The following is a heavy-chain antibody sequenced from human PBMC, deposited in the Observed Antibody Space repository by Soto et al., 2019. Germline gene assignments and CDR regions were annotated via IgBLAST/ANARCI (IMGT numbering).Heavy chain of an antibody. D-gene: IGHD3-16*01. CDR1: GVSLGSEA. J-gene: IGHJ4*02. CDR2: ISYDGSDT. Sequence: PEGSMELSCAACGVSLGSEAMSWARPDPGKGLQWVASISYDGSDTLYINSVKGRFTISRDNSKRTVDLQMKSLKPEDTAVYYCAKDCGLGMWGQGTQVTVSS. CDR3: AKDCGLGM. V-gene: IGHV3-30-3*01.